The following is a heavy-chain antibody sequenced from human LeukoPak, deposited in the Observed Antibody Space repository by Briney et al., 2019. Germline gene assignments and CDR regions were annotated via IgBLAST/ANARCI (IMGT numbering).Heavy chain of an antibody. D-gene: IGHD3-10*01. V-gene: IGHV4-39*01. Sequence: SETLSLTCTVSGVSISSSNSYWGWIRQPPGKGLEWIGSIYYSGNTYYNASLKSRVTISVDTSKDQFSLKLTSVTAADTAVYYCARVYGSGIQAGLDYYYYMDVWGKGTTVTVFS. CDR1: GVSISSSNSY. CDR2: IYYSGNT. J-gene: IGHJ6*03. CDR3: ARVYGSGIQAGLDYYYYMDV.